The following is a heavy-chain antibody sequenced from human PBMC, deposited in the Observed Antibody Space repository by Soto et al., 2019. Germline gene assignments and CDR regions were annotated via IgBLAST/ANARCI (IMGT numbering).Heavy chain of an antibody. CDR1: GGSFSGYY. V-gene: IGHV4-34*01. J-gene: IGHJ6*02. CDR2: IHHSGS. Sequence: QVQLQQWGAGLLKPSETLSLTCAVYGGSFSGYYWSWIRQPPGKGLEWIGEIHHSGSNFNPSLRSRVTISVDTSKKQFSLNLSSVTAADTAVYYCARGRTYQYGLDVWGQGTTVTVSS. CDR3: ARGRTYQYGLDV.